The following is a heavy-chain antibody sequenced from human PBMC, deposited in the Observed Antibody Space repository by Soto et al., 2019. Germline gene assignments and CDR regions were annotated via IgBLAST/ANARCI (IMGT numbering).Heavy chain of an antibody. CDR3: ARVHDYGDFRVDY. Sequence: QVQLVQSGAEVKKPGSSVKVSCKASGGTFSSYTISWVRQAPGQGLEWMGRIIPILGIANYAQKFQGRVTITADKSTSTAYMELSSLRSEDTAVYYCARVHDYGDFRVDYWGQGTLVTVSS. CDR1: GGTFSSYT. J-gene: IGHJ4*02. CDR2: IIPILGIA. D-gene: IGHD4-17*01. V-gene: IGHV1-69*02.